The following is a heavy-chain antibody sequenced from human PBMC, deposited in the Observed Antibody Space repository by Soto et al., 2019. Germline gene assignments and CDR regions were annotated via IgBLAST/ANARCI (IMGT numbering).Heavy chain of an antibody. J-gene: IGHJ4*02. D-gene: IGHD3-16*01. CDR2: INAGNGHT. V-gene: IGHV1-3*01. CDR3: ARDGGAYYFDY. Sequence: SAEVTCKACGESFASYALRWPRQATGQRLEWMGWINAGNGHTKYSQKFQGRVTITRDTSASTAYMELSSLRSEDTAVYYCARDGGAYYFDYWGPGTLVTVS. CDR1: GESFASYA.